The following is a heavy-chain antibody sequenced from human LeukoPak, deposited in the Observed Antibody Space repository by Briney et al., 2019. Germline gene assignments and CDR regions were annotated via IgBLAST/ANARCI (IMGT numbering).Heavy chain of an antibody. Sequence: SETLSLTCTVSGGSISSYYWSWIRQPPGKGLEWIGYIYYSGSTNYNPSLKSRVTISVDTSKNQFSLKLSSVTAADTAVYYCARYARDGFYYGMDVWGQGTTVTVSS. V-gene: IGHV4-59*01. J-gene: IGHJ6*02. CDR2: IYYSGST. D-gene: IGHD5-24*01. CDR1: GGSISSYY. CDR3: ARYARDGFYYGMDV.